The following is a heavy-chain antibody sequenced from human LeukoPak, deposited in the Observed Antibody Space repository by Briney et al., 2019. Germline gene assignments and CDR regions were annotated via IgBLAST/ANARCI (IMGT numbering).Heavy chain of an antibody. D-gene: IGHD3-3*01. Sequence: SETLSLTCTVSGGSISSSNYYWGWIRQPPGKGLEWIGSIYYSGSTYYNPSLKSRVTISVDTSKNQFSLKLSSVTAADTAVYYCARHSAYYDFWSGYSTFDYWGQGTLVTVSS. CDR2: IYYSGST. V-gene: IGHV4-39*01. J-gene: IGHJ4*02. CDR1: GGSISSSNYY. CDR3: ARHSAYYDFWSGYSTFDY.